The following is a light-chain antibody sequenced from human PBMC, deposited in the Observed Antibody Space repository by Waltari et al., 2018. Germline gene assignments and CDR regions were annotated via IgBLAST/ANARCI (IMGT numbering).Light chain of an antibody. CDR1: RSNLGRNS. CDR2: ENN. J-gene: IGLJ1*01. Sequence: QSVLTQPPSVSAAPGQRVTISCSGSRSNLGRNSVAWYQHVPGTAPKVLIYENNKRPSGIPDRFYGSKSGTSATLGITGLQTGDEADYFCGAWDGSLSADVFGTGTKVTVL. V-gene: IGLV1-51*01. CDR3: GAWDGSLSADV.